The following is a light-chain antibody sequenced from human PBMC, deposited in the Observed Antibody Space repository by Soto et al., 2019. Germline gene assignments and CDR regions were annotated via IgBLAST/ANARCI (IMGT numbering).Light chain of an antibody. CDR1: QDISNY. V-gene: IGKV1-33*01. CDR3: QQYDNLPAIT. Sequence: DLQMTQSPSSLSASVGDRVTITCQASQDISNYLNWYQQKPGKAPKLLIYDASNLETGVPSRFSGSGSGTDFTFPISSLQHEDIATYYCQQYDNLPAITFGQGTRLEIK. J-gene: IGKJ5*01. CDR2: DAS.